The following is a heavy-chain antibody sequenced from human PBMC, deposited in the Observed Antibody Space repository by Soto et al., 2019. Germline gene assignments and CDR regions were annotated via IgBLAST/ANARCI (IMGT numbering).Heavy chain of an antibody. J-gene: IGHJ5*02. CDR3: ARGSDYVGSRNWFDP. CDR2: INHSGSP. V-gene: IGHV4-34*01. Sequence: QVQLQQWGAGLLKPSETLSLTCAVNGGSFKNFYWSWIRQPPRKGLEWIGEINHSGSPNYNPSLKSRVTISGDTSKNQVSLRLRSVTAADTAVYYCARGSDYVGSRNWFDPWCQGTLVTVSS. CDR1: GGSFKNFY. D-gene: IGHD4-17*01.